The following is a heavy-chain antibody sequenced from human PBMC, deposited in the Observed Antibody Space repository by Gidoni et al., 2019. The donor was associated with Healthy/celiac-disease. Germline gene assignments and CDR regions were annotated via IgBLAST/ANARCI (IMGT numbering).Heavy chain of an antibody. D-gene: IGHD6-13*01. CDR1: GGSFSGYY. V-gene: IGHV4-34*01. Sequence: QVQLQQWGAGLLKPSETLSLTCAVYGGSFSGYYWSWIRQPPGKGLEWIGEINHSGSTNYNPSLKSRVTISVDTSKNQFSLKLSSVTAADTAVYYCATRGSSWTFDYWGQGTLVTVSS. J-gene: IGHJ4*02. CDR3: ATRGSSWTFDY. CDR2: INHSGST.